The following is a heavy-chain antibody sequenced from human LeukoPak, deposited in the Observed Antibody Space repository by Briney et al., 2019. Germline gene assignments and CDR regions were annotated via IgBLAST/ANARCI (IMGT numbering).Heavy chain of an antibody. Sequence: PSETLSLTCTVSGGSISSGSYYWSWIRQPAGKGLEWIGRIYTSGSTNYNPSLKSRVTISVDTSKNQFSLKLSSVTAADTAVYYCARGGSYPDYWGQGTLVTVSS. J-gene: IGHJ4*02. V-gene: IGHV4-61*02. CDR1: GGSISSGSYY. D-gene: IGHD1-26*01. CDR2: IYTSGST. CDR3: ARGGSYPDY.